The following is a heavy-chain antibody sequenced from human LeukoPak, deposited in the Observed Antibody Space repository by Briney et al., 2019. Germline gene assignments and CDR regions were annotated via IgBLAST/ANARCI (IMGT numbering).Heavy chain of an antibody. CDR2: ISWNSGSI. V-gene: IGHV3-9*03. J-gene: IGHJ4*02. CDR3: AKGAPYYDYGDYVFDY. D-gene: IGHD4-17*01. Sequence: GGSLRLSCAASGFTFDDYAMHWVRQVPGKGLEWVSGISWNSGSIGYADSVKGRFTISRDNAKNSLYLQMNSLRAEDMALYYCAKGAPYYDYGDYVFDYWGQGTLVTVSS. CDR1: GFTFDDYA.